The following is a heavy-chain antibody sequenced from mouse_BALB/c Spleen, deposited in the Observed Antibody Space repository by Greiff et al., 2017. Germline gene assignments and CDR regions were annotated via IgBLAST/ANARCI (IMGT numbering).Heavy chain of an antibody. Sequence: QVQLQQPGAELVKPGASVKLSCKASGYTFTSYWMHWVKQRPGQGLEWIGEIDPSDSYTNYNQKFKGKATLTVDKSSSTAYMQLGSLTSEDSAVYYCAKGGVRHAMDYWGQGTSVTVSS. V-gene: IGHV1-69*02. CDR3: AKGGVRHAMDY. CDR2: IDPSDSYT. CDR1: GYTFTSYW. D-gene: IGHD2-14*01. J-gene: IGHJ4*01.